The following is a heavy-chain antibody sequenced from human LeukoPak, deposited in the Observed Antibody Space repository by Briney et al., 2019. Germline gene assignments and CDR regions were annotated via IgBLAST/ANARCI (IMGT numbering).Heavy chain of an antibody. CDR2: INHSGST. D-gene: IGHD3-16*01. J-gene: IGHJ4*02. CDR1: GGSFSGYY. CDR3: ARGLGR. Sequence: SETLSLTCAAYGGSFSGYYWSWIRQPPGKGLEWIGEINHSGSTNYNPSLKSRVTISVDTSKNQFSLKLSSVTAADTAVYYCARGLGRWGQGTLVTVSS. V-gene: IGHV4-34*01.